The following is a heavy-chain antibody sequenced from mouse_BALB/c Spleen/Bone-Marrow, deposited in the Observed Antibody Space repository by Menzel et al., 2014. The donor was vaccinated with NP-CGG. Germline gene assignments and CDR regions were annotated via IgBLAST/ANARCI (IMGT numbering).Heavy chain of an antibody. V-gene: IGHV5-12*02. CDR1: GFTFRDYY. Sequence: EVQLQQSGAGLVQPGASLKLSCATSGFTFRDYYMYWVRQTPEKRLEWVAYISNGGGSTYYPDTLKGRFTISKDNAKNTLYLQMSRLKSEDTAMYYCARRGTLDYWGQGTSVTVSS. J-gene: IGHJ4*01. CDR2: ISNGGGST. CDR3: ARRGTLDY.